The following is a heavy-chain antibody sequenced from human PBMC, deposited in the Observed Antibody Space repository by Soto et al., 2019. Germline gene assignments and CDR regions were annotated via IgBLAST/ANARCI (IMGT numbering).Heavy chain of an antibody. CDR2: TYYRSKWYN. D-gene: IGHD3-10*01. CDR1: GDSVSSNSAA. Sequence: PSQTLSLTCVISGDSVSSNSAAWNWIRQSPSRGLEWLGRTYYRSKWYNDYAVSVKSRITINPDTSKNQFSLQLNSVTPEDTAVYYCAMIRGVTNKNWFDPWGQGTLVTVSS. J-gene: IGHJ5*02. V-gene: IGHV6-1*01. CDR3: AMIRGVTNKNWFDP.